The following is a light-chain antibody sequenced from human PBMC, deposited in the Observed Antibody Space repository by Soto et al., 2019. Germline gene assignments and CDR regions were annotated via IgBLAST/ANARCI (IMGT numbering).Light chain of an antibody. J-gene: IGKJ4*01. CDR1: QSISSW. CDR2: TAS. CDR3: QHYDFNSGLT. Sequence: DIQMTQCPSTVSASVGDRVTITCWASQSISSWLAWYQQRPGKAPNLLIHTASTLKSGVPSRFSGSGSGTEFTLTISSLQPDDFAVYYCQHYDFNSGLTFGGGTKVEI. V-gene: IGKV1-5*03.